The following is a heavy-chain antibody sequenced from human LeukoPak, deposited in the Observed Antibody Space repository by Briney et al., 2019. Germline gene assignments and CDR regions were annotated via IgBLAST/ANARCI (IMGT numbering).Heavy chain of an antibody. Sequence: GSSVKVSCKASGGTFSSYAISWVRQAPGQGLEWMGRIIPILGIANYAQKFQGRVTITADKSTSTAYMELSSLRSEDTAVYYCARDLTMIVDSYYYYGMDVWGQGTTVTVSS. V-gene: IGHV1-69*04. CDR2: IIPILGIA. D-gene: IGHD3-22*01. J-gene: IGHJ6*02. CDR3: ARDLTMIVDSYYYYGMDV. CDR1: GGTFSSYA.